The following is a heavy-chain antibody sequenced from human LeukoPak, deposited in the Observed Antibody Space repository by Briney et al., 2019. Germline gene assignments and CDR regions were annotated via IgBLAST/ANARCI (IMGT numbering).Heavy chain of an antibody. J-gene: IGHJ4*02. V-gene: IGHV1-24*01. CDR2: FDPEDGET. CDR1: GYTFTGYY. D-gene: IGHD3-3*01. Sequence: ASVKASCKASGYTFTGYYMHWVRQAPGKGLEWMGGFDPEDGETIYAQKFQGRVTMTEDTSTDTAYMELSSLRSEDTAVYYCATGADFWSGTFDYWGQGTLVTVSS. CDR3: ATGADFWSGTFDY.